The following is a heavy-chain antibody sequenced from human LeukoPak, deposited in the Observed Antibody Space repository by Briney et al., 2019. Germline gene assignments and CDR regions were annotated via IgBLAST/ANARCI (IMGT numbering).Heavy chain of an antibody. V-gene: IGHV1-69*13. CDR1: GGTFSSYA. D-gene: IGHD3-10*01. CDR3: ARREHGGDNWFDP. CDR2: IIPIFGTA. J-gene: IGHJ5*02. Sequence: SVKVSCKASGGTFSSYAISWVRQAPGQGLEWMGGIIPIFGTANFAQKFQGRVTITADESTSTAYMELSSLRSEDTAVYYCARREHGGDNWFDPWGQGTLVTVSS.